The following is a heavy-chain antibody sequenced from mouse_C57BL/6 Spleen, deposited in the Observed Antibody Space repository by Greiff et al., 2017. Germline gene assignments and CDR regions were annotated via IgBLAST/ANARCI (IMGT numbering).Heavy chain of an antibody. CDR1: GYTFTSYW. D-gene: IGHD4-1*01. CDR3: ARPEAGGGLRFDY. CDR2: INPSSGYT. Sequence: QVQLQQSGAELAKPGASVKLSCKASGYTFTSYWMHWVKQRPGQGLEWIGYINPSSGYTKYNQKFKDKATLTADKSSSTAYMQLSSLTSADSSVYYCARPEAGGGLRFDYWGQGTTLTVSS. V-gene: IGHV1-7*01. J-gene: IGHJ2*01.